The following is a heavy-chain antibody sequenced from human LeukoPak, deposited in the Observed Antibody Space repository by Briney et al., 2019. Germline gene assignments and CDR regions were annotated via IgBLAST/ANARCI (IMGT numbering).Heavy chain of an antibody. Sequence: PSETLSLTCAVSGGSISSGGYSWSWIRQPPGKGLEWIGYIYHSGSTYYNPSLKSRVTISVDRSKNQFSLKLSSVTAADTAVYYCARDGSGRYYFDYWGQGTLVTVSS. V-gene: IGHV4-30-2*01. CDR1: GGSISSGGYS. CDR3: ARDGSGRYYFDY. J-gene: IGHJ4*02. CDR2: IYHSGST. D-gene: IGHD3-10*01.